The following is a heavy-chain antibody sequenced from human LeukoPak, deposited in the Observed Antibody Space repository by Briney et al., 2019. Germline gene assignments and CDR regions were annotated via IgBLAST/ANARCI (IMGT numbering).Heavy chain of an antibody. V-gene: IGHV5-51*01. J-gene: IGHJ3*02. CDR1: GYRFTSYW. D-gene: IGHD3-22*01. CDR3: ARQVSDSSGYDAFDI. Sequence: GESLKISRKGSGYRFTSYWIGWVRQMPGKGLEGMGIIYPGYSETRYSTSFQGQVTISADKSIRTAYLQWSSLKASDTAMYYCARQVSDSSGYDAFDIWGQGTMVTVSS. CDR2: IYPGYSET.